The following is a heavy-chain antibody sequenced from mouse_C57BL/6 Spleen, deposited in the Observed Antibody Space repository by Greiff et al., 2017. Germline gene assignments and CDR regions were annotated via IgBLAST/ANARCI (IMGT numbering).Heavy chain of an antibody. CDR2: IYPGDGDT. V-gene: IGHV1-82*01. CDR3: AREGFTTGFDY. Sequence: VQLQQSGPELVKPGASVKISCKASGYAFSSSWMNWVKQRPGKGLEWIGRIYPGDGDTNYNGKFKGKATLTADKSSSTAYMQLSSLTSEDSAVYFCAREGFTTGFDYWGQGTTLTVSS. J-gene: IGHJ2*01. D-gene: IGHD1-1*01. CDR1: GYAFSSSW.